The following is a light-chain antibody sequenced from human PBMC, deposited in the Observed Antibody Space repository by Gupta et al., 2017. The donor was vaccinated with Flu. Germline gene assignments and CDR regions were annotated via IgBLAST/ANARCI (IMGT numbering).Light chain of an antibody. Sequence: SALTQPASVSGSPGQSITISCTGTSSDVGSYNLVSWYQHHPGKPPKLVIYDVTRRPSGVSNRFSVSKCGNTASLTISVRQDEDEADYYGCSDAGASTLVFGGGTKMTVL. CDR3: CSDAGASTLV. CDR2: DVT. V-gene: IGLV2-23*02. J-gene: IGLJ3*02. CDR1: SSDVGSYNL.